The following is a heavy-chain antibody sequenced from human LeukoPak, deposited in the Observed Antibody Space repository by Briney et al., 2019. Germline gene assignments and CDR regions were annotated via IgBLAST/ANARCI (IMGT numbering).Heavy chain of an antibody. CDR2: INPSGGST. V-gene: IGHV1-46*01. CDR1: GYTFTSYY. D-gene: IGHD6-6*01. CDR3: ARAIDRSSSYPLPSDY. Sequence: ASVKVSCKASGYTFTSYYMHWVRQAPGQGLEWMGIINPSGGSTSYAQKFQGRITMTRDTSTSTVYMELSSLRSEDTAVYYCARAIDRSSSYPLPSDYWGQGTLVTVSS. J-gene: IGHJ4*02.